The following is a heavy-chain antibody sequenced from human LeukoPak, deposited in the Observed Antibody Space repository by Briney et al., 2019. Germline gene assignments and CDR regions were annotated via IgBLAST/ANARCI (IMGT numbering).Heavy chain of an antibody. CDR2: ISSSSSTI. J-gene: IGHJ5*01. Sequence: PGGSLRLSCAASGFTFSSYSMNWVRQAPGKGLEWVSYISSSSSTIYYADSVKGRFTISRDNAKNSLYLQMNSQRAEDTAMYYCVKDPRDTYGTNWFVSWGQGTLLIVSS. V-gene: IGHV3-48*01. CDR1: GFTFSSYS. CDR3: VKDPRDTYGTNWFVS. D-gene: IGHD2-21*01.